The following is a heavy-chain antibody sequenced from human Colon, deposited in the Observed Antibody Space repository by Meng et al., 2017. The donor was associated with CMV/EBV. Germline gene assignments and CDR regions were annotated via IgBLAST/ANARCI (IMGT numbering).Heavy chain of an antibody. CDR1: RTRGVG. D-gene: IGHD3-22*01. CDR3: ARSYYYDSSGYYYAGWFDP. Sequence: RTRGVGVGWRRQPTGKALEGLALLYWDDDKRYGPSLGSRLTITKNTSKNQVVLTMTNMDPVDTATYYCARSYYYDSSGYYYAGWFDPWGQGTLVTVSS. CDR2: LYWDDDK. V-gene: IGHV2-5*05. J-gene: IGHJ5*02.